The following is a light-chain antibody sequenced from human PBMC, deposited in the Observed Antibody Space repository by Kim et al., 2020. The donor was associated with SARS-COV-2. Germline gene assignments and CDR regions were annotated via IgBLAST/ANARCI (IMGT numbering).Light chain of an antibody. V-gene: IGKV1-33*01. CDR3: QQYDNPPIT. J-gene: IGKJ5*01. CDR1: QDIGNY. CDR2: DAS. Sequence: TSVGDRVTITCQASQDIGNYLSWYQQKQGKAPKLLIYDASNLEGGVPSRFSGSGSGTDFTFTISSLQPEDIATYYCQQYDNPPITFGQGTRLEIK.